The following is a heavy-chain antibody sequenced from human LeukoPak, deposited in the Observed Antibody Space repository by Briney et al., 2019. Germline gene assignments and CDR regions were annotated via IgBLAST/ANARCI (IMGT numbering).Heavy chain of an antibody. V-gene: IGHV3-7*01. J-gene: IGHJ5*02. Sequence: GGSLRLSCAASGFIFSNYWMSWVRQAPGKGLEWVANIKQDGSEKYYVDSVKGRFTISRDNAKNSLYLETSSLKAEDTAVYYCVRYGREDCSSSVCYRWFDPWGQGTLVTVSS. CDR3: VRYGREDCSSSVCYRWFDP. D-gene: IGHD2-2*01. CDR2: IKQDGSEK. CDR1: GFIFSNYW.